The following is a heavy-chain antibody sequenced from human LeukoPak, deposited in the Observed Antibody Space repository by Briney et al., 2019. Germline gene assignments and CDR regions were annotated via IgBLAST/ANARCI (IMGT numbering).Heavy chain of an antibody. CDR3: ASNLYGDYWPFDY. CDR2: INAGNGNT. J-gene: IGHJ4*02. Sequence: GASVKVSCKASGYTFTSYAMHWVRQAPGQRLEWMGWINAGNGNTKYSQEFQGRVTITRDTSASTAYMELSSLRSEDMAVYYCASNLYGDYWPFDYWGQGTLVTVSS. D-gene: IGHD4-17*01. CDR1: GYTFTSYA. V-gene: IGHV1-3*03.